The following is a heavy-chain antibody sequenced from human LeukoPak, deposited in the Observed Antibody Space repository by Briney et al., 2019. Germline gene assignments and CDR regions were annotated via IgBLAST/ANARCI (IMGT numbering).Heavy chain of an antibody. CDR3: AEDLYYYDSSGYPY. J-gene: IGHJ4*02. V-gene: IGHV3-30*18. D-gene: IGHD3-22*01. CDR2: ISYDGSNK. CDR1: GFTFSSYG. Sequence: GGSLRLSCAASGFTFSSYGMHWVRQAPGKGLEWVAVISYDGSNKYYADSVKGRFTISRDNSKNTLYLQMNSLRAEDTAVYYCAEDLYYYDSSGYPYWGQGTLVTVSS.